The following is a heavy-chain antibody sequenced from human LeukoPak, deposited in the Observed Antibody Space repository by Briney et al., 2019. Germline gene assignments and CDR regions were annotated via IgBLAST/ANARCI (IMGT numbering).Heavy chain of an antibody. CDR3: AREYSGSYYVAAFDV. Sequence: PGGSLRLSCAASGFTVSSNYMSWVRQAPGKGLEWVAVIRSDGNNKYYVDSVKGRFTVSRDKSKNTLYLQMNSLRAEDTAVYYCAREYSGSYYVAAFDVWGQGTLVTVSS. J-gene: IGHJ3*01. CDR2: IRSDGNNK. D-gene: IGHD1-26*01. CDR1: GFTVSSNY. V-gene: IGHV3-33*08.